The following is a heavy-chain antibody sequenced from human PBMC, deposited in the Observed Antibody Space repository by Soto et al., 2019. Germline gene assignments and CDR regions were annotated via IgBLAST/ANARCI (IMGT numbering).Heavy chain of an antibody. CDR3: ARDWGPTPDQNTADDY. CDR1: GGTFSSYT. CDR2: IIPILGIA. J-gene: IGHJ4*02. V-gene: IGHV1-69*04. D-gene: IGHD3-16*01. Sequence: ASVKVSCKASGGTFSSYTISWVRQAPGQGLEWMGRIIPILGIANYAQKFQGRVTITADKSTSTAYMELSSLRSEDTAVYYCARDWGPTPDQNTADDYWGQGTLVTVSS.